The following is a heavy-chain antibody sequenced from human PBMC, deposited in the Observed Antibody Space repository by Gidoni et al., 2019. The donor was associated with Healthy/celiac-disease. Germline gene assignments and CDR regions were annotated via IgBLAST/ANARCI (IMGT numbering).Heavy chain of an antibody. V-gene: IGHV3-23*01. CDR3: AKVGGYYGDRPIGDY. CDR1: GFTFRSYA. Sequence: EVQLLESGGGLVQPGGSLRLSCAASGFTFRSYAMSWVRQAPGKGLEWVSAISGSGGSTYDADSGKGRFTISRDNSKNTLYLQMNSLRAEDTAVYYCAKVGGYYGDRPIGDYWGQGTLVTVSS. CDR2: ISGSGGST. D-gene: IGHD4-17*01. J-gene: IGHJ4*02.